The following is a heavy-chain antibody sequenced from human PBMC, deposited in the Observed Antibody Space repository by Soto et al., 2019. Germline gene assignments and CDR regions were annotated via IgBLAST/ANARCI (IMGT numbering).Heavy chain of an antibody. Sequence: GGSLRLSCAASGFTFSSYGMHWVRQAPGKGLEWVAVIWYDGSNKYYADSVKGRFTISRDNSKNTLYLQMNSLRAEDTAVYCCARDGGGYYDSSGPSGSRTYYYYGMDVWGQGTTVTVSS. V-gene: IGHV3-33*01. J-gene: IGHJ6*02. CDR2: IWYDGSNK. D-gene: IGHD3-22*01. CDR3: ARDGGGYYDSSGPSGSRTYYYYGMDV. CDR1: GFTFSSYG.